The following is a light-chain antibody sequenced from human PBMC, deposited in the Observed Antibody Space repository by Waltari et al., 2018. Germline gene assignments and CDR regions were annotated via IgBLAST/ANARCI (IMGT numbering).Light chain of an antibody. J-gene: IGLJ1*01. CDR2: EGS. CDR3: CSYAGVTYYV. CDR1: SSDVGSYNL. V-gene: IGLV2-23*01. Sequence: QSALTQPASVSGSPGQSITISCTGTSSDVGSYNLVSWYQQHPGKAPKLMIYEGSKRPSGVSNRFSGSKSGNTASLTISGLQAEDEADYYCCSYAGVTYYVFGTGTKVAVL.